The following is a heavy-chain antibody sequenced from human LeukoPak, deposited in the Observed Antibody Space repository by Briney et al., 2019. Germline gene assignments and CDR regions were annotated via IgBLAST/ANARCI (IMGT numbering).Heavy chain of an antibody. CDR1: GYSFTRYW. Sequence: GESLKISCKGSGYSFTRYWIGWVRQMPGKGLEWMGIIYPGDSDTRYSPSFQGQVTISADKSISTAYLQWSSLKASDTAMYYCARQVAVAGTSYWYFDLWGRGTLVTVSS. CDR3: ARQVAVAGTSYWYFDL. CDR2: IYPGDSDT. J-gene: IGHJ2*01. D-gene: IGHD6-19*01. V-gene: IGHV5-51*01.